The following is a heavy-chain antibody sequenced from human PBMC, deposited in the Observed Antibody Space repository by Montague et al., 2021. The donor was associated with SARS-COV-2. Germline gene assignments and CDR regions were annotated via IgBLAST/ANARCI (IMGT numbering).Heavy chain of an antibody. CDR3: TSGREGNYNVMDV. D-gene: IGHD1-1*01. CDR2: TYYRSKWNN. J-gene: IGHJ6*02. V-gene: IGHV6-1*01. CDR1: GDSVSVDRAT. Sequence: CAISGDSVSVDRATRNWVRQSPAIGLEWLGRTYYRSKWNNDYAVSVRGRVTINPDTSKNQFSLQLNSVTPEDTAIYYCTSGREGNYNVMDVWGQGTTVTVSS.